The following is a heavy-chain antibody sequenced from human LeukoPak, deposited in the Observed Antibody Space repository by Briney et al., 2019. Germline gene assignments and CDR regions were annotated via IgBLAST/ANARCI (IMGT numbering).Heavy chain of an antibody. J-gene: IGHJ5*02. Sequence: SETLSLTCAVYGGSFSGYYWSWIRQPPGKGLEWIGEINHSGSTNYNPSLKSRVTISVDTSKNQFSLKLSSVTAADTAVYYCARGASIAARNWFDPWGQGTLVTVSS. CDR2: INHSGST. CDR1: GGSFSGYY. D-gene: IGHD6-6*01. CDR3: ARGASIAARNWFDP. V-gene: IGHV4-34*01.